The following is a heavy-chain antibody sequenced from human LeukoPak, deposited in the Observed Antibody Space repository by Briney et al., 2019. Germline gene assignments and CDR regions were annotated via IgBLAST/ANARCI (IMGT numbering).Heavy chain of an antibody. CDR2: IRSKANSYAT. D-gene: IGHD4-17*01. V-gene: IGHV3-73*01. CDR1: GFTFSSYG. J-gene: IGHJ4*02. Sequence: GGSLRLSCAASGFTFSSYGMHWVRQASGKGLEWVGRIRSKANSYATAYAASVKGRFTISRDDSKNTAYLQMNSLKTEDTAVYYCTTSPFDYGDPLHYWGQGTLVTVSS. CDR3: TTSPFDYGDPLHY.